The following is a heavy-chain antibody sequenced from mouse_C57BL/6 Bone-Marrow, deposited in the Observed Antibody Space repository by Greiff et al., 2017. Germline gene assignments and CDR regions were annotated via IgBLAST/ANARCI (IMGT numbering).Heavy chain of an antibody. Sequence: VQLQQSGAELVTPGASVKMSCKASGYTFTTYRLDWMKQNPGKSLEWIGNFHPYNSDTKYTEQFKGKATLTVEKSSSTVYLELSRLTSDDSAVYCGARDCSNGEYYFDYGGKGTTVTVSS. D-gene: IGHD2-5*01. CDR3: ARDCSNGEYYFDY. J-gene: IGHJ2*01. CDR2: FHPYNSDT. V-gene: IGHV1-47*01. CDR1: GYTFTTYR.